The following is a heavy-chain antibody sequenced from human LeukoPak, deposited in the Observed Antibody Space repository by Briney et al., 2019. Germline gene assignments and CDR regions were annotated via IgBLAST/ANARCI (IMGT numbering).Heavy chain of an antibody. CDR2: LSGSGSST. D-gene: IGHD6-13*01. CDR3: ATNSSPDY. CDR1: GFIFNKHA. Sequence: GGSLRLSCVASGFIFNKHAMSWVRQAPGKGLEWVSGLSGSGSSTDYADSVKGRFTISRDNSKNTLYLQMNSLRAEDTAVYYCATNSSPDYWGQGTLVTVSS. J-gene: IGHJ4*02. V-gene: IGHV3-23*01.